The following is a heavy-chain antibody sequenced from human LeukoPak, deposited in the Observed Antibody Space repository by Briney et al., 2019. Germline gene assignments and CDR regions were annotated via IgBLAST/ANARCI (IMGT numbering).Heavy chain of an antibody. V-gene: IGHV3-21*01. D-gene: IGHD3-22*01. CDR3: ARAPSEIGGYYPEYFRH. Sequence: GGSLRLSCAASQFTLSSYNMNWVRQAPGKGLEWVSSFSKTSDINYADSVKGRFTISRDNAKNSVSLQMTSLRAEDTGVYYCARAPSEIGGYYPEYFRHWGQGTLVIVSS. J-gene: IGHJ1*01. CDR2: FSKTSDI. CDR1: QFTLSSYN.